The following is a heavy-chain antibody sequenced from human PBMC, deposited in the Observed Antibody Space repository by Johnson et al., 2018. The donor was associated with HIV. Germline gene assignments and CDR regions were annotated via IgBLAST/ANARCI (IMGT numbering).Heavy chain of an antibody. CDR3: ARGEGRIPHAFDI. J-gene: IGHJ3*02. Sequence: QMQLVESGGGVVQPGRSLRLSCAASGFTFSSYAMHWVRQAPGKGLEWVAVISYDGGNKYYADSVKGRFTISRDNSKNTLYLQMNSLRAEDMAVYYCARGEGRIPHAFDIWGQGTMVTVSS. V-gene: IGHV3-30*04. CDR2: ISYDGGNK. CDR1: GFTFSSYA. D-gene: IGHD2-2*02.